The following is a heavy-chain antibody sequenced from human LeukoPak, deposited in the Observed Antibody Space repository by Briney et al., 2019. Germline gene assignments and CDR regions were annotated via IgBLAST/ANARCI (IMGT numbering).Heavy chain of an antibody. J-gene: IGHJ3*02. CDR1: GFTFSSYS. Sequence: GGSLRLSCAASGFTFSSYSMNWVRQAPGKGLEWVSYISSSSSTIYYADSVKGRFTIYRDNAKNSLYLQMNSLRAEDTAVYYCARSHRSSGYYGDAFDIWGQGTMVTVSS. CDR2: ISSSSSTI. CDR3: ARSHRSSGYYGDAFDI. V-gene: IGHV3-48*01. D-gene: IGHD3-22*01.